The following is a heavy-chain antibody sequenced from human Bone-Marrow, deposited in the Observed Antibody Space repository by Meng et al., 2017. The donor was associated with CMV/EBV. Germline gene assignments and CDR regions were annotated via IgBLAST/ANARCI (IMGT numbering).Heavy chain of an antibody. CDR2: IIPILGRA. J-gene: IGHJ5*02. D-gene: IGHD2-2*01. V-gene: IGHV1-69*10. CDR3: AREEGGYCSSTSCHRIPRGWFDP. CDR1: GGTFSSYA. Sequence: SVKVSCKASGGTFSSYAISWVRQAPGQGLEWMGGIIPILGRANYAQKFQGRVTTTADKSTSTAYMELSSLRSEDTAVYYCAREEGGYCSSTSCHRIPRGWFDPWGQGTLVTVSS.